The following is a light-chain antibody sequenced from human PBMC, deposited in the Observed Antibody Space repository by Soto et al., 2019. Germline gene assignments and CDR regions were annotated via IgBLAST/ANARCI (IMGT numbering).Light chain of an antibody. CDR1: QSMSTY. CDR3: QQRYNTPLT. J-gene: IGKJ4*01. CDR2: GAS. V-gene: IGKV1-39*01. Sequence: DIQMTPSPSSLSASVGDRVTITCRASQSMSTYLNWFQQKPGKAPKVLIYGASSLQSGGPSRFSGSGSGTDFTLTISSLQPEDSATYYCQQRYNTPLTFGGGTKVEIK.